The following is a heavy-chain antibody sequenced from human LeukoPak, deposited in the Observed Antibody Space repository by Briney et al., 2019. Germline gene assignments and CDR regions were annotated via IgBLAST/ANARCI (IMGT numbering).Heavy chain of an antibody. Sequence: SETLSLTCAVSGGSISINDYFWAWIRQSPGKGLEWIGSVSYRGDTYYNPSLQSRVTISVDTPKNQFSLKLSSVTAADTAVYYCARDIVGGDYWGQGTLVTVSS. CDR2: VSYRGDT. V-gene: IGHV4-39*07. CDR3: ARDIVGGDY. CDR1: GGSISINDYF. D-gene: IGHD1-26*01. J-gene: IGHJ4*02.